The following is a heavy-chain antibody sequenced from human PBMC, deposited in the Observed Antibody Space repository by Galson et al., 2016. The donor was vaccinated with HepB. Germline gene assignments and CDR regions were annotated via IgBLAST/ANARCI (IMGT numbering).Heavy chain of an antibody. CDR1: GYTFTSYA. J-gene: IGHJ5*02. CDR3: AGTSSPIYDYVWGSYRPTWFDP. D-gene: IGHD3-16*02. V-gene: IGHV1-3*01. CDR2: INAGNGNT. Sequence: CKASGYTFTSYAMHWVRQAPGQRLEWMGWINAGNGNTKYSQKFQGRVTITRDTSASTAYMELSSLRSEDTAVYYCAGTSSPIYDYVWGSYRPTWFDPWGQGTLVTVSS.